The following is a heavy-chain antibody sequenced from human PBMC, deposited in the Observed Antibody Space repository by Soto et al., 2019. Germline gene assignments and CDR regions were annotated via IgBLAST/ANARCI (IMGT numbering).Heavy chain of an antibody. V-gene: IGHV1-2*04. CDR2: VNPKRGDA. Sequence: QVVLVQSGAEVKKPGASVEVSCKASGYKFTDYYIHWVRQAPGQGPEWMGWVNPKRGDAVYAQKFQGWVTMTRDTATTTAYLEVNRPKSDDTAVYYCARDPGIPGRYWYFDLWGRGTLVTVSS. J-gene: IGHJ2*01. D-gene: IGHD1-20*01. CDR3: ARDPGIPGRYWYFDL. CDR1: GYKFTDYY.